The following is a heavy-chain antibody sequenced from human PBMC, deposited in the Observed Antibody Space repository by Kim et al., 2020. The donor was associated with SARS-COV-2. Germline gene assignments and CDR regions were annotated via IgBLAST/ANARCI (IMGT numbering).Heavy chain of an antibody. V-gene: IGHV3-48*04. J-gene: IGHJ5*02. CDR1: GFTFSSYS. D-gene: IGHD3-16*01. CDR3: AREARAGLWELWSDWFDP. Sequence: GGSLRLSCAASGFTFSSYSMNWVRQAPGKGLEWVSYISSSSSTIYYADSVKGRFTISRDNAKNSLYLQMNSLRAEDTAVYYCAREARAGLWELWSDWFDPWGQGTLVTVSS. CDR2: ISSSSSTI.